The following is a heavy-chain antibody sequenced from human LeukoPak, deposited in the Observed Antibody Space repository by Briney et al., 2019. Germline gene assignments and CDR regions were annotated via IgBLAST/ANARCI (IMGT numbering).Heavy chain of an antibody. D-gene: IGHD5-12*01. CDR2: IYYSGST. CDR1: GDSISSYY. V-gene: IGHV4-59*01. Sequence: SETLSLTCTVSGDSISSYYWSWIRQPPGKGLEWIGYIYYSGSTNYNPSLKNRVTISVDTSKNQFSLKLTSVTAADTAVCYCARGYYYQNYYFDYWGQGTLVTVSS. CDR3: ARGYYYQNYYFDY. J-gene: IGHJ4*02.